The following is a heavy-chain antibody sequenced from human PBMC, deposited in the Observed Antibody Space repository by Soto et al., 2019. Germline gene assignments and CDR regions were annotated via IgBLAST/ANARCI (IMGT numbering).Heavy chain of an antibody. J-gene: IGHJ6*03. Sequence: ETLSLTCAVYGGSFSGYYWSWIRQPPGKALEWLAHIFSNDEKSYSTSLKSRLTISKDTSKSQVVLTMTNMDPVDTATYYCARMGYDFWSGYRDYYYYYMDVWGKGTTVTVSS. D-gene: IGHD3-3*01. CDR1: GGSFSGYYW. V-gene: IGHV2-26*01. CDR2: IFSNDEK. CDR3: ARMGYDFWSGYRDYYYYYMDV.